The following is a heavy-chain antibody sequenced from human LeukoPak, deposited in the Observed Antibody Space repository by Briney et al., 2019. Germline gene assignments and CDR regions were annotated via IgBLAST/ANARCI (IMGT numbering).Heavy chain of an antibody. CDR2: ISSSSSYI. J-gene: IGHJ4*02. D-gene: IGHD3-22*01. CDR3: ARDPPDYYDSSGYHYFDY. V-gene: IGHV3-21*01. CDR1: GFTFSSYS. Sequence: GGSLRLSCAASGFTFSSYSMNWVRQAPGKGLEWVSSISSSSSYIYYADSVEGRFTISRDNAKNSLYLQMNSLRAEDTAVYYCARDPPDYYDSSGYHYFDYWGQGAQVTVSS.